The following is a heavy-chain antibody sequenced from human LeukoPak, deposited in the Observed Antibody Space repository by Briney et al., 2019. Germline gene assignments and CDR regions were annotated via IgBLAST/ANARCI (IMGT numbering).Heavy chain of an antibody. J-gene: IGHJ4*02. D-gene: IGHD6-13*01. V-gene: IGHV4-34*01. Sequence: SETLSLTCAVYGESFSAYYWSWIRQPPGKGLEWIGEINHSGSTKYNVSLESRVTISVDTSKNQFSLKLSSVTAADTAVYYYVRGADEGLAADGYFDYWGQGTLVTVSS. CDR2: INHSGST. CDR1: GESFSAYY. CDR3: VRGADEGLAADGYFDY.